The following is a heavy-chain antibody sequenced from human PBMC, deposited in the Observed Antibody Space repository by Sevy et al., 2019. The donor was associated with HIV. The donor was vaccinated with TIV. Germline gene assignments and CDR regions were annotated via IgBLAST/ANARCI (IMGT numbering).Heavy chain of an antibody. Sequence: GGSLRLSCAASGFTFSNYAINWVRQAPGKGLEWVSSISSSSSYIYYADSVKGRFTISRDNAKNSLYLQMNSLRAEDTAVYYCARDPMSYYYDSSGYFDYWGQGTLVTVSS. CDR3: ARDPMSYYYDSSGYFDY. J-gene: IGHJ4*02. CDR2: ISSSSSYI. D-gene: IGHD3-22*01. V-gene: IGHV3-21*01. CDR1: GFTFSNYA.